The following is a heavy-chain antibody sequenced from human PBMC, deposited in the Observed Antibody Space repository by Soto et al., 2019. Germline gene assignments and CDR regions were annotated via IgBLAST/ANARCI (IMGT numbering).Heavy chain of an antibody. CDR3: AIVSRYHDYLGMDV. Sequence: QVQLVQSGAEVKKPGASVKVSCKASEYTFSSYYMHWVRQAPGQGLEWMGIINPSGGSTTFAQSFQGRVTMTRDTSTGTVYMELSSLTSEDTAVYYCAIVSRYHDYLGMDVGGQGTTVTVSS. J-gene: IGHJ6*02. D-gene: IGHD1-26*01. CDR2: INPSGGST. V-gene: IGHV1-46*03. CDR1: EYTFSSYY.